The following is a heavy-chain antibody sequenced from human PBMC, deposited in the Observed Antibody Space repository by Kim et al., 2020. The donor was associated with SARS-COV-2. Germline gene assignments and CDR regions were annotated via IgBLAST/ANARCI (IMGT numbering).Heavy chain of an antibody. Sequence: KFKERVTITRDMSTSTAYMELSSLGSEDTAVYYCAAAAYGSGRDVGYFDYWGQGTLVTVSS. V-gene: IGHV1-58*01. D-gene: IGHD3-10*01. J-gene: IGHJ4*02. CDR3: AAAAYGSGRDVGYFDY.